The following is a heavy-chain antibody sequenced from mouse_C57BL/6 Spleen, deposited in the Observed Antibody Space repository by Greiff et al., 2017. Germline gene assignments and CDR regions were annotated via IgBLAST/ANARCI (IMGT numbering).Heavy chain of an antibody. Sequence: QVQLQQPGAELVKPGASVKMSCKASGYTFTSYWINWVRQRPGQGLEWIGDIYPGSGSTNYNEKFKSKATLTVDTSSSTAYMQLSSLTSEDSAVYYCARDGNYVLDYWGQGTTLTVSS. D-gene: IGHD2-1*01. CDR1: GYTFTSYW. CDR2: IYPGSGST. V-gene: IGHV1-55*01. J-gene: IGHJ2*01. CDR3: ARDGNYVLDY.